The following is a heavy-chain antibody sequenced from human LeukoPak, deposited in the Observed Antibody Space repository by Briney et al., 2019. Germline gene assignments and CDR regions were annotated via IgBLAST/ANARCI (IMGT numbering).Heavy chain of an antibody. V-gene: IGHV1-18*01. J-gene: IGHJ4*02. CDR2: ISAYNGNT. D-gene: IGHD2-2*01. CDR3: ATHLLGGPDSKDDY. Sequence: GASVKVSCKASGYTFTSYGISWVRQAPGQGLEWMGWISAYNGNTNYAQKLQGRVTMTTDTSTSTAYMELSSLRSDDTAVYYCATHLLGGPDSKDDYWGQGTLVTVSS. CDR1: GYTFTSYG.